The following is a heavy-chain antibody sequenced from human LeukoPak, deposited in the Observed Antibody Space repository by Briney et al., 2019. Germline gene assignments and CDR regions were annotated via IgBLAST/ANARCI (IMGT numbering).Heavy chain of an antibody. CDR1: GGSFSGYY. V-gene: IGHV4-34*01. J-gene: IGHJ3*02. D-gene: IGHD3-10*01. CDR3: ARESYGSGSSI. CDR2: INHSGST. Sequence: PSETLSLTCAVYGGSFSGYYWSWIRQPPGKGLEWIGEINHSGSTNYNPSLKSRVTISVDTSKNQFSLKLSSVTAADTAVYYCARESYGSGSSIWGQGTMVTVSS.